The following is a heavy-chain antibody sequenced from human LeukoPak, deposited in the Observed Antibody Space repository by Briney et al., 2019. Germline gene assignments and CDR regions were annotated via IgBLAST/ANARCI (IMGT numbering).Heavy chain of an antibody. D-gene: IGHD6-19*01. J-gene: IGHJ6*02. CDR3: ARWYSSGWYTDYYYYYGMDV. CDR1: GGSISSSNW. V-gene: IGHV4-4*02. Sequence: SETLSLTCAVSGGSISSSNWWSWVRQPPGKELEWIGEIYHSGSTNYNPSLKSRVTISVDKSKNQFSLKLSSVTAADTAVYYCARWYSSGWYTDYYYYYGMDVWGQGTTVTVSS. CDR2: IYHSGST.